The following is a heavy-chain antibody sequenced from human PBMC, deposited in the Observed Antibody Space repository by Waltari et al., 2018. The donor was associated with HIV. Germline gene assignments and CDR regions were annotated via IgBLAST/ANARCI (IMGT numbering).Heavy chain of an antibody. D-gene: IGHD2-2*01. CDR1: GYPFTSYD. CDR3: ARLGYCSSTSCYYYYYYGMDV. Sequence: QVQLVQSGAEVKKPGASVKVSCTASGYPFTSYDINWVRQATGQGLEWMGWMNPNSGNTGYAQKFQGRVTMTRNTSISTAYMELSSLRSEDTAVYYCARLGYCSSTSCYYYYYYGMDVWGQGTTVTVSS. CDR2: MNPNSGNT. J-gene: IGHJ6*02. V-gene: IGHV1-8*01.